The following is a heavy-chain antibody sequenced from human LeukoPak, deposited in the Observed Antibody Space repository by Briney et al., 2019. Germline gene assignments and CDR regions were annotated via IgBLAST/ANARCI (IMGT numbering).Heavy chain of an antibody. CDR2: IFYSGST. J-gene: IGHJ4*02. V-gene: IGHV4-59*01. Sequence: SETLSLTCTVSGGSISSYYWSWIRQPPGKGLAWIGYIFYSGSTNYNPSLKSRVTISVDTSKNQFSLNLTSVTAADTAVYYCARSLRYSYGYMDYWGQGTLVTVSS. D-gene: IGHD5-18*01. CDR1: GGSISSYY. CDR3: ARSLRYSYGYMDY.